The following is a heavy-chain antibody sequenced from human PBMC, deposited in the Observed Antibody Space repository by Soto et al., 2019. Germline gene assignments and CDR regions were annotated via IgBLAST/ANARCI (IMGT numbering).Heavy chain of an antibody. Sequence: GGSLRLSCAASGFTFSNYAMTWVRQAPGKGLEWVSGISGSGGTTFYAGSVKGRFAISRDNSKNTLYLQMSSLRAEDAAVYFCALRYCSRTTCPPLNSYFYMDVWGKGTTVTVSS. J-gene: IGHJ6*03. D-gene: IGHD2-2*01. CDR3: ALRYCSRTTCPPLNSYFYMDV. CDR2: ISGSGGTT. V-gene: IGHV3-23*01. CDR1: GFTFSNYA.